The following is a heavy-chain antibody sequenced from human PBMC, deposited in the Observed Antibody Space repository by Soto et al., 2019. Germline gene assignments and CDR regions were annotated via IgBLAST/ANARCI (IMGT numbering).Heavy chain of an antibody. J-gene: IGHJ4*02. V-gene: IGHV5-51*01. CDR3: ARLGGGNSITIFGVAYFDY. CDR2: IYPGDSDT. Sequence: PGESLKISCKGSGYSFTSYWIGWVRQMPGKGLEWMGIIYPGDSDTRYSPSFQGQVTISADKSFSTAYLQWSSLKASDTAMYYCARLGGGNSITIFGVAYFDYWGQGTLVTVSS. D-gene: IGHD3-3*01. CDR1: GYSFTSYW.